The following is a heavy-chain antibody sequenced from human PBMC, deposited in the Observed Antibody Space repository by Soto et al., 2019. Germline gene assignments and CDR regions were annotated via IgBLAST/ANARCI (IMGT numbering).Heavy chain of an antibody. D-gene: IGHD3-10*01. CDR2: IYHSGST. CDR1: GGSISSGGYS. CDR3: ATLSFGELLYY. V-gene: IGHV4-30-2*01. J-gene: IGHJ4*02. Sequence: QLQLQESGSGLVKPSQTLSLTCAVSGGSISSGGYSWSWIRQPPGKGLEWIGYIYHSGSTYYNPSLKSRVTLSVDRSKNQFSLKLSSVTAADTAVYYCATLSFGELLYYWGQGTLVTVSS.